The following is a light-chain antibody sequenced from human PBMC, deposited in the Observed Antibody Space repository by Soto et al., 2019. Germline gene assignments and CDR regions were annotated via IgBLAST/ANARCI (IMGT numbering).Light chain of an antibody. Sequence: EIVLTQSPGTLSLSPGERATLSCRASQSVSSSNLAWYQQKPGQAPRLLIYGASTRATGIPARFSGSGSGTDFTLTISRLEPEDFAVYYCQQYGSSGTFGQGTKVDI. CDR1: QSVSSSN. CDR3: QQYGSSGT. J-gene: IGKJ1*01. V-gene: IGKV3-20*01. CDR2: GAS.